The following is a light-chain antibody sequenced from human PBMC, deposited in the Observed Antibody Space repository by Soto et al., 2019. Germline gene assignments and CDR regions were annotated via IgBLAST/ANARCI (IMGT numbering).Light chain of an antibody. Sequence: EIVMTQSPATLSVSPGERATLSCRASQSLSSSYLAWYQQKPGQAPRLLIYGTSIRATGIPDRFSGSGSGTDFTLTISSLEPEDSAVYYCQQRHMWPITFGQGTRLEIK. CDR2: GTS. CDR1: QSLSSSY. V-gene: IGKV3D-20*02. J-gene: IGKJ5*01. CDR3: QQRHMWPIT.